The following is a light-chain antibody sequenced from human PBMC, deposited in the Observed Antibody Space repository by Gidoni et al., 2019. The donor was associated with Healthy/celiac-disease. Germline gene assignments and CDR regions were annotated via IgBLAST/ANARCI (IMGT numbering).Light chain of an antibody. V-gene: IGLV1-47*01. J-gene: IGLJ1*01. CDR3: AAWDDSLSGHYV. Sequence: QSVLTQPPSASRTPGQRVTIPCSGSSSNLGSNYLYWYQQLPGTAPKLLSYMNNQRPAGVPDRFAGSKSGTSASLAISGLRSEDEADYYCAAWDDSLSGHYVFGTGTKVTVL. CDR1: SSNLGSNY. CDR2: MNN.